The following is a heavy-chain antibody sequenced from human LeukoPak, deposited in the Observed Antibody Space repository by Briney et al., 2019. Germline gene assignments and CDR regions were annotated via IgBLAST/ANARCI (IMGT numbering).Heavy chain of an antibody. CDR1: GGSLSFYY. CDR2: ISQNGDS. V-gene: IGHV4-34*01. CDR3: ARSPLDVMIPAFDI. D-gene: IGHD3-3*01. Sequence: SETLSLTCGVSGGSLSFYYWSWIRQSPGKGLEWIAEISQNGDSNYNMSLKSRVTISLDKSKNQVSLKLSSVTAADTAVYYCARSPLDVMIPAFDIWGQGTMVAVSS. J-gene: IGHJ3*02.